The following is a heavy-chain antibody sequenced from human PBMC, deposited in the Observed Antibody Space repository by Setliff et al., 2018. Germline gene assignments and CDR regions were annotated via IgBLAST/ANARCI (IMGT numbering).Heavy chain of an antibody. V-gene: IGHV4-30-4*08. Sequence: TLSLTCTVSGGSISSGDYYWSWIRQPPGKGLEWIGYIYSSGSTYYNPSLKSRVSISVDASKNQFSLKLSSVTAADTAVYYCARESRYYYDNLGTLDYWGQGTLVTVSS. CDR2: IYSSGST. CDR1: GGSISSGDYY. CDR3: ARESRYYYDNLGTLDY. J-gene: IGHJ4*02. D-gene: IGHD3-22*01.